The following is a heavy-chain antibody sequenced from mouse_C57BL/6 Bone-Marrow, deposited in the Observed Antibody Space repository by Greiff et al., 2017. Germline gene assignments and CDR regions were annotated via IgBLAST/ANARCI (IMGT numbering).Heavy chain of an antibody. CDR2: IYPGGGYT. V-gene: IGHV1-63*01. Sequence: QVQLKESGAELVRPGTSVKMSCKASGYTFTNYWIGWAKQRPGHGLEWIGDIYPGGGYTNYNEKFKGKGTLTADKSSSTAYMQFSSLTSEDSAIYYCARTFYYGYDAGFAYWGQGTLVTVSA. D-gene: IGHD2-2*01. CDR1: GYTFTNYW. J-gene: IGHJ3*01. CDR3: ARTFYYGYDAGFAY.